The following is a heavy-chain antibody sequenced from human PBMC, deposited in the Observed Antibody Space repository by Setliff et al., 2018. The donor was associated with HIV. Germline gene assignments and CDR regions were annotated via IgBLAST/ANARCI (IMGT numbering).Heavy chain of an antibody. J-gene: IGHJ4*01. D-gene: IGHD6-13*01. V-gene: IGHV3-73*01. CDR2: IRSKTNNYAT. CDR1: GFTFSVSA. Sequence: PGGSLRLSCAASGFTFSVSAMHWVRQASGKGLEWVGRIRSKTNNYATEYAASVKGRFTISRDNAKNSLFLQMNSLSVEDTAVYYCARKAAALDHWGRGTLVTVSS. CDR3: ARKAAALDH.